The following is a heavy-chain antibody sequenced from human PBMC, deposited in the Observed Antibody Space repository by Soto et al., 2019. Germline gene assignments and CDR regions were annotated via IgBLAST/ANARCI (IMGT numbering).Heavy chain of an antibody. D-gene: IGHD3-3*01. CDR1: GFTFDDYA. J-gene: IGHJ4*02. CDR2: ISWNSGSI. V-gene: IGHV3-9*01. Sequence: PGGSLRLSCAASGFTFDDYAMHWVRQAPGKGLEWVSGISWNSGSIGYADSVKGRFTIYRDNAKNSLYLQMKSLRAEDTALYYCAKDKRYDFWSGYTFDYWAQGTLLTVSS. CDR3: AKDKRYDFWSGYTFDY.